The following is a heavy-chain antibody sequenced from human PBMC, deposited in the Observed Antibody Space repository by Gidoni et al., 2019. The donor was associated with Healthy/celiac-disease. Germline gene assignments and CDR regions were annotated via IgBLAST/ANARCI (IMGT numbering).Heavy chain of an antibody. J-gene: IGHJ3*02. Sequence: QVQLVQSGAEVKKPGSSVKVSCKASGGTFSSYAISWVRQAPGQGLEWMGGIIPIFGTANYAQKFQGRVTITADESTSTAYMELSSLRSEDTAVYYCASLGARTYYYDSSGSIGAFDIWGQGTMVTVSS. V-gene: IGHV1-69*12. CDR2: IIPIFGTA. CDR1: GGTFSSYA. D-gene: IGHD3-22*01. CDR3: ASLGARTYYYDSSGSIGAFDI.